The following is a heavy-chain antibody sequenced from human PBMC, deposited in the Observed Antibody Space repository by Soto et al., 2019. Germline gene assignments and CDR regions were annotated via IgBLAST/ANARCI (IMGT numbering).Heavy chain of an antibody. CDR3: ARDQGSHPGD. CDR2: IHHSGST. J-gene: IGHJ4*02. V-gene: IGHV4-4*02. Sequence: QVQLQESGPGLVRPSGTVSLTCAVSGVSISSDNWWSWVRQPPGKALEWIGEIHHSGSTNYNPSLKSRVTMSVVPSKDLFSLTLNSVTAADTAFYYCARDQGSHPGDWGQGTRVSFSS. CDR1: GVSISSDNW. D-gene: IGHD6-13*01.